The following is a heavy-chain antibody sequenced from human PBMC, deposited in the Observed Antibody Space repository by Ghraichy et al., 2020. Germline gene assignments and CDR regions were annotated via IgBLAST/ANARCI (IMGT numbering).Heavy chain of an antibody. CDR3: ARDLRATDFDY. V-gene: IGHV3-11*01. J-gene: IGHJ4*02. Sequence: GESLNISCAASGFTFSYYYMSWIRQAPGKGLEWGSYISSSGSTIYYADSVKGRFTISRDNAKNSLYLQMNSLRAEDTAVYYCARDLRATDFDYWGQGTLVTVSS. CDR2: ISSSGSTI. D-gene: IGHD5-12*01. CDR1: GFTFSYYY.